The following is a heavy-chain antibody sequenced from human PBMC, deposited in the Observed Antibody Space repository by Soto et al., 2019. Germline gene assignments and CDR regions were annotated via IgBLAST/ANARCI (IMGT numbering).Heavy chain of an antibody. CDR2: INRGGGP. CDR1: GFTFNNYS. D-gene: IGHD5-18*01. Sequence: EVRLLESGGGLVQPGGSLTLSCATSGFTFNNYSMSWVRQAPGKGLEWVSSINRGGGPYYADYVKGRFTISRDNSKNMLYLRMNSLRADDTAVEFCARADGPLPVTLLGFWGQGTLVTVSS. CDR3: ARADGPLPVTLLGF. J-gene: IGHJ4*02. V-gene: IGHV3-23*01.